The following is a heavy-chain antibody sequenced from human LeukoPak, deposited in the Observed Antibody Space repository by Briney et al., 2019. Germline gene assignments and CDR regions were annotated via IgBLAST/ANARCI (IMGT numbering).Heavy chain of an antibody. J-gene: IGHJ4*02. V-gene: IGHV3-48*04. D-gene: IGHD3-10*01. CDR3: ASRYGSGY. CDR2: IDARSGIT. Sequence: GGSLRLSCATSGFTFTIFGINWVRQAPGKGPEWVSYIDARSGITYYADSVQGRFTISRDNAKNTLYLQMNSLRAEDTAVYYCASRYGSGYWGQGTLVTVSS. CDR1: GFTFTIFG.